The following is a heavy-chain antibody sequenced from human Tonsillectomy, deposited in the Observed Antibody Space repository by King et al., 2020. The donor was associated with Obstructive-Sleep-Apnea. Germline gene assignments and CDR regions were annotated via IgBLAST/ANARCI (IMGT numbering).Heavy chain of an antibody. CDR3: AKDEERYSSSWWYFDL. CDR2: ISWNSGSI. D-gene: IGHD6-13*01. CDR1: GFTFDDYA. V-gene: IGHV3-9*01. Sequence: VQLVESGGGLVQPGRSLRLSCAASGFTFDDYAMHWVRQAPEKGLEWVSGISWNSGSIGYADSVMGRFTISRVNAKNSLYLQMNSLRAEDTALYYCAKDEERYSSSWWYFDLWGRGTLVTVSS. J-gene: IGHJ2*01.